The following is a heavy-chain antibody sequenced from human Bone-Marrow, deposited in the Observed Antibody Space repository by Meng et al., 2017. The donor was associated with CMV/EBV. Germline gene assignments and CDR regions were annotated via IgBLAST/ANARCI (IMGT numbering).Heavy chain of an antibody. D-gene: IGHD3-10*01. CDR2: INPDSGGT. CDR1: GYTFTGYY. Sequence: ASVKVSCKASGYTFTGYYMHWVRQAPGQGLEWMGWINPDSGGTNYAQKFQGRVTMTRDTSISTAYMELSRLRSEDTAVYYCARGVGMVLLWFGGPDWFDPWGQGTLVTVSS. CDR3: ARGVGMVLLWFGGPDWFDP. J-gene: IGHJ5*02. V-gene: IGHV1-2*02.